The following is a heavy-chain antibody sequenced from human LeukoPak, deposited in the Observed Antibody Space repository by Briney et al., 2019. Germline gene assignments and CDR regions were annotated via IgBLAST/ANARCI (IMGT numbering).Heavy chain of an antibody. Sequence: SETLSLTCTVSGGSIGAYYWTWILQSPGRGLNWLGYIYAGGNTRYNSSLESRVSISVATSKNQFSLTLNTVTAADTAAYYCARGVSGLWIAFDYWGQGTLVTVSS. CDR1: GGSIGAYY. D-gene: IGHD1-1*01. J-gene: IGHJ4*02. CDR2: IYAGGNT. V-gene: IGHV4-4*09. CDR3: ARGVSGLWIAFDY.